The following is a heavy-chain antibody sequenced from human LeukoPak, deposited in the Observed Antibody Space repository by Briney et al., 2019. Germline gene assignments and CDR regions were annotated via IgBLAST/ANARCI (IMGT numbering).Heavy chain of an antibody. J-gene: IGHJ4*02. CDR2: IYCSGTT. D-gene: IGHD2-2*01. CDR1: GGSISGNYY. Sequence: SETLSLTCTVSGGSISGNYYWGWIRQTPGKGLEWIGSIYCSGTTYYNPSLKSRVTISVDTSKNQFSLKLSSVTAADTAVYYCARVYCSSTSCYYFDHWGQGTLVTVSS. V-gene: IGHV4-39*07. CDR3: ARVYCSSTSCYYFDH.